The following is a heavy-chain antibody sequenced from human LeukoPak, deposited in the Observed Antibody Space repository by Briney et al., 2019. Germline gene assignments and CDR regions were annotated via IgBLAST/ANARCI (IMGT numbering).Heavy chain of an antibody. CDR1: GFNFRSYW. V-gene: IGHV3-74*01. CDR3: ARAGEGLLAYSFDI. Sequence: PGGSLRLSCAASGFNFRSYWMHWVRHAPGKGLVWVSRIKSDGISTSYADSVKGRFTISRDNAKNTLYLQMSSLRAEDTAVYYCARAGEGLLAYSFDIWGQGTMVTVSS. J-gene: IGHJ3*02. CDR2: IKSDGIST. D-gene: IGHD1-26*01.